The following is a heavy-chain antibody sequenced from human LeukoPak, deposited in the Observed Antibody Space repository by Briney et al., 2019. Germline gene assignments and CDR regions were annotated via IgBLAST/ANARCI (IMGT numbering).Heavy chain of an antibody. V-gene: IGHV3-30-3*01. D-gene: IGHD5-12*01. Sequence: GGSLRLSCAASGFTFSSYAMHWVRQPPGKGLEWVAVISYDGSNKYYADSVKGRFTISRDNSKNTLYLQMNSHRGEDTAVYYCARGPPRGEWLLNWFDPWGQGTLVTVSS. CDR3: ARGPPRGEWLLNWFDP. J-gene: IGHJ5*02. CDR2: ISYDGSNK. CDR1: GFTFSSYA.